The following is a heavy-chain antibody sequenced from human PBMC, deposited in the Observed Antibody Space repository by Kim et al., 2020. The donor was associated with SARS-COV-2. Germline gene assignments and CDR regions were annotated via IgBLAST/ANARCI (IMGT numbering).Heavy chain of an antibody. D-gene: IGHD1-26*01. CDR1: GGTFSSYA. V-gene: IGHV1-69*13. J-gene: IGHJ4*02. CDR2: IIPIFGTA. CDR3: AGGELLGWELGG. Sequence: SVKVSCKASGGTFSSYAISWVRQAPGQGLEWMGGIIPIFGTANYAQKFQGRVTITADESTSTAYMELSSLRSEDTAVYYCAGGELLGWELGGWGQGTLVTVSS.